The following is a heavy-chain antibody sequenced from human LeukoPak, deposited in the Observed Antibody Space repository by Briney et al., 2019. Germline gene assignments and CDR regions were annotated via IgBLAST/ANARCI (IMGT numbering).Heavy chain of an antibody. D-gene: IGHD3-3*01. V-gene: IGHV3-23*01. CDR2: ISGSGGST. Sequence: GGSLRLSCAASGFTFSSYEMNWVRQAPGKGLEWVSAISGSGGSTYYADSVKGRFTISRDNSKNTLYLQMNSLRAEDTAVYYCAKAPHITIFGVVMPFDYWGQGTLVTVSS. CDR1: GFTFSSYE. CDR3: AKAPHITIFGVVMPFDY. J-gene: IGHJ4*02.